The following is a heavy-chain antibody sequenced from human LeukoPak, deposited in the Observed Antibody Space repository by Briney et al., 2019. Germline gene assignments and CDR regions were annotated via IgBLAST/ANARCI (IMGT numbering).Heavy chain of an antibody. V-gene: IGHV3-21*01. J-gene: IGHJ4*02. CDR2: ISSSSGYI. D-gene: IGHD3-22*01. CDR3: ARDYYDSSGYEDY. Sequence: GGSLRLSCAASGFTFSSYSMNWVRQAPGKGLEWVSSISSSSGYIYYADSVKGRFTISRDNAKNSLYLQMNSLRAEDTAVYYCARDYYDSSGYEDYWGQGTLVTVSS. CDR1: GFTFSSYS.